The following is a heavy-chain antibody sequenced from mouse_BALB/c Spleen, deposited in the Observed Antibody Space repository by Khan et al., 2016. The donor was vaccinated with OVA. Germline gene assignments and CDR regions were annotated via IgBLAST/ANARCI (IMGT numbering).Heavy chain of an antibody. Sequence: EVKLQESGAELVKPGASVKLSCTASGFNIRDNYIHWVKQRPEQGLEWIGRIAPANGNVKYDPKFQGKATITADTSSNTAYLQVSSLTSEDSAVYYCAHPSDDPRYFDVWGAGTTVTVSS. J-gene: IGHJ1*01. CDR3: AHPSDDPRYFDV. D-gene: IGHD6-1*01. CDR2: IAPANGNV. V-gene: IGHV14-3*02. CDR1: GFNIRDNY.